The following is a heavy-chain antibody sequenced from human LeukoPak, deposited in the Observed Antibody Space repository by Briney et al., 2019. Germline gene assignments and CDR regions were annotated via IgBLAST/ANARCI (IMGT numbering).Heavy chain of an antibody. CDR3: ERHRDGYNFRFDY. D-gene: IGHD5-24*01. CDR2: IYTSGST. V-gene: IGHV4-61*02. Sequence: SESLSLTCTVSGGSISSGSYYWSWIRQPAGKGLEWIGRIYTSGSTNYNPSLKSRVTISLDTSKNQFSLGLNSVTAADTAVYYCERHRDGYNFRFDYWGQGTLVTVSS. CDR1: GGSISSGSYY. J-gene: IGHJ4*02.